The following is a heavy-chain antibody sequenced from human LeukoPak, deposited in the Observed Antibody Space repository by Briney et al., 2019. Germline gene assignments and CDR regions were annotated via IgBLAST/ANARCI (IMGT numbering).Heavy chain of an antibody. D-gene: IGHD1-26*01. V-gene: IGHV6-1*01. J-gene: IGHJ4*02. Sequence: SQTLSLTCATSGDSFSSNSATWNWIRQSPSRGLEWLGRTYYRSKWHNNYAVSVKSRITINPDTSKNQFSLQLNSVTPEDTAVYYCARGQGGATDYWGQGTLVTVSS. CDR2: TYYRSKWHN. CDR1: GDSFSSNSAT. CDR3: ARGQGGATDY.